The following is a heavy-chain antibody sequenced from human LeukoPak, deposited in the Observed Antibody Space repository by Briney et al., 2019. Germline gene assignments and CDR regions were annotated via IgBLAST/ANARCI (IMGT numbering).Heavy chain of an antibody. CDR1: GGSISSYY. CDR3: ARVPSSWFDY. J-gene: IGHJ4*02. V-gene: IGHV4-59*01. Sequence: SETLSLTCTVSGGSISSYYWSWIRQPPGKGLEWIGYIYYSGSTNYNPSLKSRVTISVDTSKNQFSLKLSSVTAADAGVYYCARVPSSWFDYWGQGTLVTVSS. CDR2: IYYSGST. D-gene: IGHD6-13*01.